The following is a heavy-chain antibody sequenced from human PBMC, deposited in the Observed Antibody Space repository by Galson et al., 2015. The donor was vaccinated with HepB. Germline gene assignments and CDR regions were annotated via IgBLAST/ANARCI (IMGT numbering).Heavy chain of an antibody. CDR2: IWYDGSNK. D-gene: IGHD6-13*01. J-gene: IGHJ5*02. V-gene: IGHV3-33*01. Sequence: SLRLSCAASGFTFSSYGMHWVRQAPGKGLEWVAVIWYDGSNKYYADSVKGRFTISRDNSKNTLYLQMNSLRAEDTAVYYCARDARRYSSSWFDPWGQGTLVTVSS. CDR3: ARDARRYSSSWFDP. CDR1: GFTFSSYG.